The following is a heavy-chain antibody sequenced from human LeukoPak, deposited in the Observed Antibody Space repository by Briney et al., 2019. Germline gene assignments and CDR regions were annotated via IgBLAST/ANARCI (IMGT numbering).Heavy chain of an antibody. CDR1: GYSISSGYY. J-gene: IGHJ4*02. V-gene: IGHV4-38-2*02. CDR3: ARAPKGDYYDSSGYPDY. D-gene: IGHD3-22*01. Sequence: SETLSLTCTVSGYSISSGYYWGWIRQPPGKGLEWIGSIYHSGSTYYNPSLKSRVTISVDTSKNQFSLKLSSVTAADTAVYYCARAPKGDYYDSSGYPDYWGQGTLVTVSS. CDR2: IYHSGST.